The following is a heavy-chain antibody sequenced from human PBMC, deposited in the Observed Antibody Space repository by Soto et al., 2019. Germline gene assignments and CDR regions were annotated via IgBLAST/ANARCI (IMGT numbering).Heavy chain of an antibody. CDR1: GYTFTSYA. J-gene: IGHJ4*02. CDR3: ARSAPPIDY. V-gene: IGHV1-3*01. CDR2: INAGNGNT. Sequence: QVQLVQSGAEVKKPGASVKVSCKASGYTFTSYAMHWVRQAPGQRLEWMGWINAGNGNTKQSQKFQGRVTITRDTTASTAYMELSSLKSEGTAVFYCARSAPPIDYWGQGTLVTVSS.